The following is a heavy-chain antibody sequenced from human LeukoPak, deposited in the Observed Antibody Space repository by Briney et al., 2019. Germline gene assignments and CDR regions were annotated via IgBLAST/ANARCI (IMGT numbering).Heavy chain of an antibody. J-gene: IGHJ4*02. CDR2: IVVGSGNT. Sequence: ASVKVSCKASGFTFTSSAMQWVRQARGQRLEWIGWIVVGSGNTNYAQKFQERVTITRDMSTSTAYMELSSLRSEDKAVYYCAAETYDSSGYYYFDYWGQGTLVTVSS. V-gene: IGHV1-58*02. CDR3: AAETYDSSGYYYFDY. D-gene: IGHD3-22*01. CDR1: GFTFTSSA.